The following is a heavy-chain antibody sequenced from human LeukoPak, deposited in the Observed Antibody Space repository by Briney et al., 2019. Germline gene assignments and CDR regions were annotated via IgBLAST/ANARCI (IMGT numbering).Heavy chain of an antibody. D-gene: IGHD6-13*01. V-gene: IGHV3-30*07. J-gene: IGHJ4*02. CDR2: TSYDGNNK. Sequence: PGSSLRLSCAASGFTFSRNVMHWVRQAPGKGLEWVALTSYDGNNKFYADSVKGRFTISRDNAKNSLYLQMNSLRAEDTAVYYCARERYSSSWYPRHLDYWGQGTLVTVSS. CDR3: ARERYSSSWYPRHLDY. CDR1: GFTFSRNV.